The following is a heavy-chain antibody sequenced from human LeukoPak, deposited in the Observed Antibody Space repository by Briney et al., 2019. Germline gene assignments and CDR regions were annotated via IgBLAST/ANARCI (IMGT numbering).Heavy chain of an antibody. J-gene: IGHJ2*01. Sequence: PSETLSLTCTVSGGSISSGGYYWSWIRRHPGKGLEWIGYIYYSGSTYYNPSLKSRVTISVDTSKNQFSLKLSSVTAADTAVYYCARGSYDSDTPPIWYFDLWGRGTLVTVSS. V-gene: IGHV4-31*03. D-gene: IGHD3-22*01. CDR3: ARGSYDSDTPPIWYFDL. CDR1: GGSISSGGYY. CDR2: IYYSGST.